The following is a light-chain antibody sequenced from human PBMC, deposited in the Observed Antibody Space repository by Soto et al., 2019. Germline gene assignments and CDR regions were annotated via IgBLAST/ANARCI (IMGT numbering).Light chain of an antibody. V-gene: IGKV2-30*01. CDR3: MQGTHWPPIT. CDR1: QSLVSRDGSTY. Sequence: DVVLTQSPLSLPVTLGQPASISCRSSQSLVSRDGSTYLNWFRQRPGQSPRRLIYKISNRDSGVPDRFSGSGSGTDFTLKISRVEAEDVGVYYCMQGTHWPPITFGQGTRLEIK. CDR2: KIS. J-gene: IGKJ5*01.